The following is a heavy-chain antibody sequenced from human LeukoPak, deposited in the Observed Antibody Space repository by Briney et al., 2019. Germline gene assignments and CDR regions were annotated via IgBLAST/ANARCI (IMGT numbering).Heavy chain of an antibody. CDR1: NGSIRSHF. CDR2: IHYSGST. V-gene: IGHV4-59*11. CDR3: ARLRPLLDQLLYFAFDF. D-gene: IGHD2-2*02. J-gene: IGHJ4*02. Sequence: SETLSLTCTVSNGSIRSHFWTWVRQPPGKGLECIGYIHYSGSTNYNPSLKSRVSMSLDTSKNQFSLKLTSVTAADTAMFYCARLRPLLDQLLYFAFDFWGQGTLVTVSS.